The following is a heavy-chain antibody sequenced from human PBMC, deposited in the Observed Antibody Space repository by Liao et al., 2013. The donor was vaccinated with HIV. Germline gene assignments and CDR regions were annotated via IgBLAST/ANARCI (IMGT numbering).Heavy chain of an antibody. CDR3: ARALIFGVVRNSRMDV. V-gene: IGHV4-34*11. J-gene: IGHJ6*03. Sequence: QVQLQQWGAGLLKPSETLSLTCAVYGGSFSGYYWSWIRQPPGKGLEWIGYIYYSGNTNYNPSLKSRVSISADTSSNHVSLKLTSVTAADTAVYYCARALIFGVVRNSRMDVWGKGTTVTVSS. CDR1: GGSFSGYY. D-gene: IGHD3-3*01. CDR2: IYYSGNT.